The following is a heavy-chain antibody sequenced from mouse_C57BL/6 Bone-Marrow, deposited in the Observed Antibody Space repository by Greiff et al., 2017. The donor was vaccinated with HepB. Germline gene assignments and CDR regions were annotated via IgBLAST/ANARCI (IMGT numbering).Heavy chain of an antibody. CDR1: GYTFTDYY. Sequence: VQLQQSGPVLVKPGASVKMSCKASGYTFTDYYMNWVKQSHGKSLEWIGVINPYNGGTSYNQKFKGKATLTVDKSSSTAYMELNSLTSEDSAVYYCARLDYGNYYFDYWGQGTTLTVSS. J-gene: IGHJ2*01. CDR3: ARLDYGNYYFDY. CDR2: INPYNGGT. V-gene: IGHV1-19*01. D-gene: IGHD1-1*01.